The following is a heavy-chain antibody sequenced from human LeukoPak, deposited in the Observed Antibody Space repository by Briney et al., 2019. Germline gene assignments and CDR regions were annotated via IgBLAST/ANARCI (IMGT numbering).Heavy chain of an antibody. CDR2: INHSGST. Sequence: SETLSLTCAVYGGSFSGYYWSWIRQPPGKGLEWIGEINHSGSTNYNPSLKSRVTISVDTSKNQFSLKLSSVTAADTAVYYCARDGYSSSWYGWNWGQGTLVTVSS. CDR3: ARDGYSSSWYGWN. D-gene: IGHD6-13*01. CDR1: GGSFSGYY. V-gene: IGHV4-34*01. J-gene: IGHJ1*01.